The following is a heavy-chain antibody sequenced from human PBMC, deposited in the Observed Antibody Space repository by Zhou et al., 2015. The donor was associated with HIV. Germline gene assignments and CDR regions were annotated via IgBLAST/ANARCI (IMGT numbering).Heavy chain of an antibody. CDR2: INPSGGST. Sequence: QVQLVQSGAEVKKPGASVKVSCKASGYTFTSYYMHWVRQAPGQGLEWMGIINPSGGSTSYAQKFQGRVTMTRDTSTSTVYMELSSLRSEDTAVYYCASPTTVVTHDAFDIWGQGDNGHRLF. J-gene: IGHJ3*02. D-gene: IGHD4-23*01. CDR1: GYTFTSYY. V-gene: IGHV1-46*01. CDR3: ASPTTVVTHDAFDI.